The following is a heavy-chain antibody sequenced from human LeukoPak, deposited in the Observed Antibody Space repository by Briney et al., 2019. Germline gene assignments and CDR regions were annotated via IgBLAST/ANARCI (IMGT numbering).Heavy chain of an antibody. D-gene: IGHD3-10*01. V-gene: IGHV3-33*01. Sequence: GTSLRLSCAASGFTFSYFDMHWVRQAPGKGLEWVATICYDGSNKSYADSVKGRFTISRDNSKKTLHLQMNSLRTEDTAVYYCVRGLSYGSGTSPANWFDPWGQGTLVTVSS. J-gene: IGHJ5*02. CDR1: GFTFSYFD. CDR2: ICYDGSNK. CDR3: VRGLSYGSGTSPANWFDP.